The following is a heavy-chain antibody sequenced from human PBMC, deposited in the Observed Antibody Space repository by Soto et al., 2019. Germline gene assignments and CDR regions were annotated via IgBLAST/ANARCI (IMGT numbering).Heavy chain of an antibody. CDR2: IIPILGIA. CDR1: GGTFSSYT. J-gene: IGHJ4*02. Sequence: SVKVSCKASGGTFSSYTIGWVRQAPGRGLEWMGRIIPILGIANYAQKFQGRVTITADKSTSTAYMELSSLRSEDTAVYYCAREAVAGIIDYWGQGTLVTVSS. CDR3: AREAVAGIIDY. V-gene: IGHV1-69*04. D-gene: IGHD6-19*01.